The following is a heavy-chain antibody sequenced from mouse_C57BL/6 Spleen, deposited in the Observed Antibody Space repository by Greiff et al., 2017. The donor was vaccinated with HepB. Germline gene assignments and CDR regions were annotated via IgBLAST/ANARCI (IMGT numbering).Heavy chain of an antibody. CDR1: GYTFTSYW. J-gene: IGHJ1*03. V-gene: IGHV1-52*01. Sequence: QVHVKQSGAELVRPGSSVKLSCKASGYTFTSYWMHWVKQRPIQGLEWIGNIDPSDSETHYNQKFKDKATLTVDKSSSTAYMQLSSLTSEGSAVYYCARGDGNEGYFDVWGTGTTVTVSS. D-gene: IGHD2-3*01. CDR3: ARGDGNEGYFDV. CDR2: IDPSDSET.